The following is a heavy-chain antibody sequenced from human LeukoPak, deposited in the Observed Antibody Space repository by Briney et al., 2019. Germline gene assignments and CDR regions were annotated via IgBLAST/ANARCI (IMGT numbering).Heavy chain of an antibody. V-gene: IGHV1-2*02. J-gene: IGHJ5*02. Sequence: ASVKVSCKASGYTFTNYDINWVRQAPGQGLEWMGWINPNSGGTNYAQKFQGRVTMTRDTSISTAYMELSRLRSDDTAVYYCARPYSSSWEDWFDPWGQGTLVTVSS. D-gene: IGHD6-13*01. CDR3: ARPYSSSWEDWFDP. CDR2: INPNSGGT. CDR1: GYTFTNYD.